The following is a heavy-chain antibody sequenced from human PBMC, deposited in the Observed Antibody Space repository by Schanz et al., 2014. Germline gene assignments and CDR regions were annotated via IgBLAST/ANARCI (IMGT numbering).Heavy chain of an antibody. CDR3: AREDCSATSCYFRY. V-gene: IGHV3-23*01. CDR2: IVGGGGRT. D-gene: IGHD2-21*01. Sequence: EVQLLESGGGLVQPGGSLRISCAASGFTFSGYAMSWVRQAPGKGLEWVSSIVGGGGRTYYADSVKGRFTISRDNSNNTVYLQMNTLRAEDTAVYYCAREDCSATSCYFRYWGQGTLVTVSS. CDR1: GFTFSGYA. J-gene: IGHJ4*02.